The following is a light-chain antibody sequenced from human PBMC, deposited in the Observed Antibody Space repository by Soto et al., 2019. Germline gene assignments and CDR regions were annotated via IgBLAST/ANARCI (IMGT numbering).Light chain of an antibody. Sequence: EIVMTQSPATLSVSPGERATLSCRASQSVSSNLAWYQQKPGQAPMLLIYGASTRATGIPARFSGSGSGTDFPLTISSLQSEDFAVYYCQQYNNWPPWTFGQGTKVEIK. CDR1: QSVSSN. V-gene: IGKV3-15*01. CDR2: GAS. J-gene: IGKJ1*01. CDR3: QQYNNWPPWT.